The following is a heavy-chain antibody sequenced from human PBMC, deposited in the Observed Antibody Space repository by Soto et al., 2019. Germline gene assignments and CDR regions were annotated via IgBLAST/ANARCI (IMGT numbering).Heavy chain of an antibody. CDR2: VHYSGST. V-gene: IGHV4-59*01. D-gene: IGHD3-10*01. CDR3: ARDLMSGLGAIGY. CDR1: GGSIISYY. J-gene: IGHJ4*02. Sequence: PSETLSLTCTVSGGSIISYYLHWIRQPPGKGLEWIGSVHYSGSTNYNPSLKSQVTISVDTSKNQFSLKVSSVTTADTAVYYCARDLMSGLGAIGYWGQXTLVTVSS.